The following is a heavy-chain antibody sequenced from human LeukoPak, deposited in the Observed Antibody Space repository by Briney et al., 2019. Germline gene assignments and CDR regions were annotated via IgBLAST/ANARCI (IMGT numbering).Heavy chain of an antibody. V-gene: IGHV4-39*07. D-gene: IGHD4-17*01. CDR2: IYHSGDT. Sequence: SETLSLTCTVSGGSVSDINYFWGWIRQPPGKGLEWIGSIYHSGDTYYNPSLKSRVTISVDTSKNQFSLKVNSVTAADTGVYYCASKSTDHGELRFDHWGQGTLVTVSS. CDR3: ASKSTDHGELRFDH. CDR1: GGSVSDINYF. J-gene: IGHJ4*02.